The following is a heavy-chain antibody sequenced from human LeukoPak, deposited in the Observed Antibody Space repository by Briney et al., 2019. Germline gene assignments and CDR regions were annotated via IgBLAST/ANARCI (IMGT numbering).Heavy chain of an antibody. Sequence: GGSLRLSCAASGFTFSSYSMNWVRQAPGKGLEWVSSISSSSSYIYYADSVKGRFTISRDNAKNSLYLQMNSLRAEDTAVYYCASLLAVAGTDSGDAFDIWGQGTMVTVSS. D-gene: IGHD6-19*01. V-gene: IGHV3-21*01. J-gene: IGHJ3*02. CDR2: ISSSSSYI. CDR3: ASLLAVAGTDSGDAFDI. CDR1: GFTFSSYS.